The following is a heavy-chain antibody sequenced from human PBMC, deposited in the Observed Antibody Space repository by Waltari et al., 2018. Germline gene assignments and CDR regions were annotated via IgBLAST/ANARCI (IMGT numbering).Heavy chain of an antibody. V-gene: IGHV3-23*01. CDR1: GFPFASFG. CDR2: VSGSGQTT. Sequence: EVQLLDSGGALVQPGGPLGLSCAASGFPFASFGMSWIRQAPGKGRGWVSGVSGSGQTTYYADSVKGRFTISRDNAKNIVYLQMSSLRAEDTAAYFCVREGYSYDTGYYSGGYFDYWGQGTLVTVSS. J-gene: IGHJ4*02. D-gene: IGHD3-22*01. CDR3: VREGYSYDTGYYSGGYFDY.